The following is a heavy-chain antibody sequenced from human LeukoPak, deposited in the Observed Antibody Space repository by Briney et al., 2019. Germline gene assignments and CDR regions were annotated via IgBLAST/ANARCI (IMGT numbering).Heavy chain of an antibody. CDR1: GGSVSSGRYY. D-gene: IGHD4-23*01. V-gene: IGHV4-61*01. CDR3: ARSVVTLYWYFDL. Sequence: SETLSLTCTVSGGSVSSGRYYWSWIRQPPGTGLEWIGYMSHSGSTNYNPSLTSRVTISVDTSKNQFSLRLSSVTAADAAVYYCARSVVTLYWYFDLWGRGTLVTVSS. J-gene: IGHJ2*01. CDR2: MSHSGST.